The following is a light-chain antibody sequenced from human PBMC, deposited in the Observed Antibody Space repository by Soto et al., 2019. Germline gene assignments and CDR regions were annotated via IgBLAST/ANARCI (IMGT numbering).Light chain of an antibody. V-gene: IGKV3-15*01. J-gene: IGKJ4*01. CDR1: QSVSSN. CDR3: QQCYIWPVT. CDR2: GAS. Sequence: IVVTQSPATLSVSPWERATLACRTSQSVSSNLAWYQQTPGQAPSLLIYGASTRQTGVPARFSGSGSGTEFTLTISSLQPEDFAAYYCQQCYIWPVTCGGGTKGDIK.